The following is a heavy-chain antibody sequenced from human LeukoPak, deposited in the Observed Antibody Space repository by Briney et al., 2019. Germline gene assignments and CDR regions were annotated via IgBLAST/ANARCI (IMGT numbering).Heavy chain of an antibody. D-gene: IGHD6-13*01. CDR3: ARIFSSNPARDY. CDR1: GFTFSSYA. Sequence: GGSLRLSCAASGFTFSSYAMSWVRQAPGKGLEWVSAISGSGGSTYYADSVKGRFTISRDNSKNTLYLQMNSLRAEDTAVYYCARIFSSNPARDYWGQGTLVTVSS. V-gene: IGHV3-23*01. J-gene: IGHJ4*02. CDR2: ISGSGGST.